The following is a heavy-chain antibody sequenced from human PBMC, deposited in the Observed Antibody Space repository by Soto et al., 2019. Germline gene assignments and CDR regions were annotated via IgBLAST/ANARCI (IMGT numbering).Heavy chain of an antibody. Sequence: PGESLKISCQCFGYTCSTYWIGWVRQKPGQGLEWMGAIYPADSDTRYTPSFEGHVTFSADKSLSTAYLQWNSLRASDTARYYCARRRAWNDAFDFWGQGVLVTVSS. CDR2: IYPADSDT. CDR1: GYTCSTYW. V-gene: IGHV5-51*01. D-gene: IGHD1-1*01. J-gene: IGHJ4*02. CDR3: ARRRAWNDAFDF.